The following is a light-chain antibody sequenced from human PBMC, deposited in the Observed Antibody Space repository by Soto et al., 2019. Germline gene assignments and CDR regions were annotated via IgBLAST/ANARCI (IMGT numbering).Light chain of an antibody. CDR3: QQYANWPLT. CDR1: QSISRY. CDR2: DAS. Sequence: DIQMTQNTSSLSASVGDSVTISCRASQSISRYLNWYQQKPGKAPKLLIYDASTLHSGVPSRFSGTGSGTDFTLTVSGLQPEDFAVYYCQQYANWPLTFGRGSKVDI. V-gene: IGKV1-39*01. J-gene: IGKJ4*01.